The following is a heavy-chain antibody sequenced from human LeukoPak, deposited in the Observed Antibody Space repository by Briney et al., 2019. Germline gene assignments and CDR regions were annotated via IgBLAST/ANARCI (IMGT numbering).Heavy chain of an antibody. CDR3: AKVECSSTSCFYYYYYGMDV. V-gene: IGHV3-23*01. D-gene: IGHD2-2*01. CDR1: GFTFSSYA. J-gene: IGHJ6*02. Sequence: GGSLRLSCAASGFTFSSYAMSWVRQAPGKGLEWVSAISGSGGSTYYADSVKGRFTISRDNSKNTLYLQMNSLRAEDTAVYHCAKVECSSTSCFYYYYYGMDVWGQGTTVTVSS. CDR2: ISGSGGST.